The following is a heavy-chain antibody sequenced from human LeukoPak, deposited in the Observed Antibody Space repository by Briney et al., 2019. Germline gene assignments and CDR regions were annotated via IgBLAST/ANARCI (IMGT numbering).Heavy chain of an antibody. J-gene: IGHJ4*02. CDR2: IYYSGST. CDR3: ASLTFGAVAFDY. Sequence: SETLSLTCTVSGGSISSYYWSWIRQPPGKGLEWIGYIYYSGSTNYNPSLKSRVTISVDTSKNQFSLKLSSVTAADTAVYYCASLTFGAVAFDYWGQGTLVTVSS. D-gene: IGHD3-16*01. V-gene: IGHV4-59*01. CDR1: GGSISSYY.